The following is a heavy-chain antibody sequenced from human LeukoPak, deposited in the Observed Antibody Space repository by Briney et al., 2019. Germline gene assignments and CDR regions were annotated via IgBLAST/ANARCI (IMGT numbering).Heavy chain of an antibody. CDR1: GGSISSGGYY. V-gene: IGHV4-31*03. CDR2: IYYSGST. J-gene: IGHJ4*02. D-gene: IGHD3-10*01. Sequence: SQTLSLTCTVSGGSISSGGYYWSWIRQHPGKGLEWIGYIYYSGSTYYNPSHKSRVTISVDTSKNQFSLKLSSVTAADTAVYYCARGLRTPPLYYFDHWGQGTLVTVSS. CDR3: ARGLRTPPLYYFDH.